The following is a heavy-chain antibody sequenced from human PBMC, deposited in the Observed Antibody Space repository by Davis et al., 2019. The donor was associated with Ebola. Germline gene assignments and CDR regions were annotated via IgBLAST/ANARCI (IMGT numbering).Heavy chain of an antibody. D-gene: IGHD4-17*01. CDR2: ISSSGSTI. CDR1: GSTSSSYE. Sequence: GGSLRLSCAPSGSTSSSYEMNWVRQAPGKGLEWVSYISSSGSTIYYADSVKGRFTISRDNAKNSLYLQMNSLRAEDTAVYYCARDLTVTTWVEHFQHWGQGTLVTVSS. J-gene: IGHJ1*01. CDR3: ARDLTVTTWVEHFQH. V-gene: IGHV3-48*03.